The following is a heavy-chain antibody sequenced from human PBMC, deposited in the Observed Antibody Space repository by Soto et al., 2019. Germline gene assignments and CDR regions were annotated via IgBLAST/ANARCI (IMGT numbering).Heavy chain of an antibody. Sequence: ASVKVSCKASGYTFTGYYMHWVLQAPGQGLERMGWINPNSGGTNYAQKFQGWVTMTRDTSISTAYMELSRLRSDDTAVYYCARAKDIVVVPVALVGEYYYYYYGMDVWGQGTTVTVSS. D-gene: IGHD2-2*01. V-gene: IGHV1-2*04. J-gene: IGHJ6*01. CDR3: ARAKDIVVVPVALVGEYYYYYYGMDV. CDR2: INPNSGGT. CDR1: GYTFTGYY.